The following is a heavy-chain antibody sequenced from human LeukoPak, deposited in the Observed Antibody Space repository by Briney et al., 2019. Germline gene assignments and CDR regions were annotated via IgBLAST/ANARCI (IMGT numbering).Heavy chain of an antibody. Sequence: ASVKVSCKASGYTFISYGIRGVRQAPGQGLEWMGWISTYEGHTSYAQQFQDRVTMTKDTYTSTAYMELRSLRSDDTAVYYCARDGPGAVAGPYSWGQGTMVSVSS. J-gene: IGHJ3*01. CDR2: ISTYEGHT. CDR3: ARDGPGAVAGPYS. CDR1: GYTFISYG. D-gene: IGHD6-19*01. V-gene: IGHV1-18*01.